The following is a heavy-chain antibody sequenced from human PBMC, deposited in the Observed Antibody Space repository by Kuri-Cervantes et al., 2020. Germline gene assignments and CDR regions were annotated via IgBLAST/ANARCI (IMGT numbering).Heavy chain of an antibody. D-gene: IGHD4-17*01. CDR2: IKQDGSEK. CDR1: GFTFSSYA. V-gene: IGHV3-7*01. Sequence: GESLKISCAASGFTFSSYAMHWVRQAPGKGLEWVANIKQDGSEKYYVDSVKGRFTISRDNAKNSLYLQMNSLRAEDTAVYYCARGRLLAKKAYYYYYYMDVWGKGTTVTVSS. J-gene: IGHJ6*03. CDR3: ARGRLLAKKAYYYYYYMDV.